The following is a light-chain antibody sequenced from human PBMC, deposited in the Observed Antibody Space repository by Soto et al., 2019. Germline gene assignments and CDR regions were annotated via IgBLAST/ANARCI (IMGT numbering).Light chain of an antibody. V-gene: IGKV3-15*01. CDR2: GAS. Sequence: ELVMTQSPATLSASPGERATPSCRASQSVITNVAWYQQKPGQTPRLLIYGASTMATGITARVSGSRSGTELTLTISTLQSEDFAVSYCQDYNHWPIYTVGQGTKVEIK. CDR3: QDYNHWPIYT. J-gene: IGKJ2*01. CDR1: QSVITN.